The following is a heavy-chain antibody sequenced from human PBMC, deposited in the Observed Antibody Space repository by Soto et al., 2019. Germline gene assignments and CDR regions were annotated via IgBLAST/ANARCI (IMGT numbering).Heavy chain of an antibody. CDR1: GFSFSDYY. V-gene: IGHV3-11*06. CDR3: ASWKVVDSNGGFDY. Sequence: GGSLRLSCAVSGFSFSDYYMSWIRQVPGKGLEWLTYISDITRGETGYADSVKGRFTVSRDSAKSSMYLQMNSLRAEDTAVYYCASWKVVDSNGGFDYWGQGALVTVS. D-gene: IGHD2-15*01. CDR2: ISDITRGET. J-gene: IGHJ4*02.